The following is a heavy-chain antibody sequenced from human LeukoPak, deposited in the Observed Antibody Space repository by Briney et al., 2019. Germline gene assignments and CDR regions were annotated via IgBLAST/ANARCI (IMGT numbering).Heavy chain of an antibody. CDR2: IYSSGNT. D-gene: IGHD7-27*01. J-gene: IGHJ4*02. Sequence: SETLSLTCTVSGGSISGYYWSWIRQPPGKGLEWIGYIYSSGNTDYNSSLKSRVTISVDTSKSQFSLRLTSVTAADTAVYYCAKYGDGGRLDYWGQGILVTVSS. V-gene: IGHV4-59*08. CDR1: GGSISGYY. CDR3: AKYGDGGRLDY.